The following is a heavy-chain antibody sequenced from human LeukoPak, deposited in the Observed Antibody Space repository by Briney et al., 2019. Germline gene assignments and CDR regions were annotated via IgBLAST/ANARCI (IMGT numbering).Heavy chain of an antibody. J-gene: IGHJ4*02. Sequence: GGSLRLSCAASGFTFNNYVMNWVRQAPGKGLEWVSAISGPGGGTYYADSVKGRFTISRDNSKNTLYLQMNSLRVEDTAIYYCAKGSQIVGATDFDYWGQGTLVTVSS. CDR1: GFTFNNYV. CDR3: AKGSQIVGATDFDY. CDR2: ISGPGGGT. D-gene: IGHD1-26*01. V-gene: IGHV3-23*01.